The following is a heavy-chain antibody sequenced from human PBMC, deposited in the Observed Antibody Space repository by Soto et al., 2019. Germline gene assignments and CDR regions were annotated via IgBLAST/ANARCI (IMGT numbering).Heavy chain of an antibody. J-gene: IGHJ4*02. CDR3: AREGGGYCSGGSCQVDY. D-gene: IGHD2-15*01. CDR2: IYYRGNT. CDR1: GGSISSSSYY. V-gene: IGHV4-39*02. Sequence: QLQLQESGPGLVKPSETLSLTCTVSGGSISSSSYYWGWIRQPPGKGLEWIGSIYYRGNTYYNPSLKSQVTISVDTSKNQFALTLSSVTAADTAVYYCAREGGGYCSGGSCQVDYWGQGTLVTVSS.